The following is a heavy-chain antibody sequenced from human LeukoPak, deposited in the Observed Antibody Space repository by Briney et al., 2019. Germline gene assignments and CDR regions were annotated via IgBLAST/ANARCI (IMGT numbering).Heavy chain of an antibody. V-gene: IGHV3-23*01. CDR2: TNGGGGST. J-gene: IGHJ4*02. CDR3: AKVVNSGYYYYFDY. D-gene: IGHD1-26*01. Sequence: PGGSLRLSCAASGFTFSSYAMSWVRQAPGKGLEWVSATNGGGGSTYYADSVRGRFTISRDNSKNTLYLQMNSLRAEDTALYYCAKVVNSGYYYYFDYWGQGTLVTVSS. CDR1: GFTFSSYA.